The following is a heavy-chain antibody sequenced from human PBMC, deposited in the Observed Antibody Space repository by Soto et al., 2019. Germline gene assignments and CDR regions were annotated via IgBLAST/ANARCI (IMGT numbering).Heavy chain of an antibody. CDR1: GFTFSSYG. V-gene: IGHV3-33*01. Sequence: PVGSLRLSCAASGFTFSSYGMHWVRQAPGKGLEWVAVIWYDGSNKYYADSVKGRFTISRDNSKNTLYLQMNSLRAEDTAVYYCARVGPDIVATAFEYWGQGTLVTVCS. CDR3: ARVGPDIVATAFEY. CDR2: IWYDGSNK. J-gene: IGHJ4*02. D-gene: IGHD5-12*01.